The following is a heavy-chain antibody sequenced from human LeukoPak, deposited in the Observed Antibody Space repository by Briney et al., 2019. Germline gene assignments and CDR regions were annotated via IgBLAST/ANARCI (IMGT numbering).Heavy chain of an antibody. Sequence: GGSLRLSCAVSGFTFSNYAMSWVRRAPGKGLEWVANIKQDGNEKYYLDSVKGRFTISRDNAKKSLYLQMNSLRAEDTAMYYCARDLSHYYDGSDYYGYWGQGTLVTVSS. J-gene: IGHJ4*02. V-gene: IGHV3-7*03. CDR3: ARDLSHYYDGSDYYGY. D-gene: IGHD3-22*01. CDR2: IKQDGNEK. CDR1: GFTFSNYA.